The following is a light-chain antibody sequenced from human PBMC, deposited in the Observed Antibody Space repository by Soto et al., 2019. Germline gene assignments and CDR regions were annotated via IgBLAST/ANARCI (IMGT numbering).Light chain of an antibody. Sequence: QSALTQPPSASGSPGQSVTISCTGTSSDVGDYNYVSWYQQHPGKAPKLFIYEVTKRPSGVPDRFSGSKSGNTASLIVSGRQAEDEADYYCSSYVASNNSEVFGGGTELTVL. V-gene: IGLV2-8*01. CDR1: SSDVGDYNY. CDR2: EVT. J-gene: IGLJ3*02. CDR3: SSYVASNNSEV.